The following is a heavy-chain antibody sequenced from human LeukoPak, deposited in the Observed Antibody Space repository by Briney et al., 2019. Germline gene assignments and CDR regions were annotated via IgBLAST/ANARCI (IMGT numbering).Heavy chain of an antibody. CDR1: GDSLSNYY. D-gene: IGHD6-13*01. J-gene: IGHJ5*02. Sequence: PSETLSLTCTLSGDSLSNYYWSWVRQPPGKGLEWIGYIHYSGSTNYNPSLKSRVTISVDTSKNQFSLKLSSVTAADTAVYYCARLGRIAAADPWGQGTLVTVSS. V-gene: IGHV4-59*01. CDR3: ARLGRIAAADP. CDR2: IHYSGST.